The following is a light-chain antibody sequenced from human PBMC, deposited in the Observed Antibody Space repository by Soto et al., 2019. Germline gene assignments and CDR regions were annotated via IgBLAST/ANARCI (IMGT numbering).Light chain of an antibody. CDR3: QQYYSYPRT. J-gene: IGKJ1*01. CDR2: AAS. V-gene: IGKV1-8*01. CDR1: QGISSY. Sequence: TRSPSSLSASTGDRVTITCRASQGISSYLAWYQQKPGKAPKLLIYAASTLQSGVPSRFSGSGSGTDFTLTISCLQSEDFATYYCQQYYSYPRTFGQGTKV.